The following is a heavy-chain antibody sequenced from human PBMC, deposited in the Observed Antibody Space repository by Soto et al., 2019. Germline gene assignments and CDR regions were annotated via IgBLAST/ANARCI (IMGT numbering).Heavy chain of an antibody. V-gene: IGHV1-24*01. CDR1: GYTLTELS. D-gene: IGHD6-13*01. CDR3: ASDPGAAAGTFAFDI. CDR2: FDPEDGET. Sequence: ASVKVSCKVSGYTLTELSMHWVRQAPGKGLEWMGGFDPEDGETIYAQKFQGRVTMTGDTSTDTAYMELSSLRSEDTAVYYCASDPGAAAGTFAFDIWGQGTMVTVSS. J-gene: IGHJ3*02.